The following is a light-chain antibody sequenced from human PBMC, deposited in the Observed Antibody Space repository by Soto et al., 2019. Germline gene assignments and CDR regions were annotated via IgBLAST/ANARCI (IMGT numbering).Light chain of an antibody. Sequence: EIVLTQSPGTLSLSPGERATHSCGASQRVTSNYLAWYQQKPGQAPRLLIFGASTRATGIPDRFSGSGSGTDFTLTISRLEPEDFAVYYCQHYYTSYTTFGQGTKVDIK. V-gene: IGKV3-20*01. CDR2: GAS. J-gene: IGKJ1*01. CDR3: QHYYTSYTT. CDR1: QRVTSNY.